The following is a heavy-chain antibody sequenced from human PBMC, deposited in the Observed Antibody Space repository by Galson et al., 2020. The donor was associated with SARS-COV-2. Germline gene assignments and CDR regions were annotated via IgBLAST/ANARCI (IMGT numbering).Heavy chain of an antibody. CDR3: ARDNQGYSYGYFDY. Sequence: GGSLRLSCAASGFTFSSYGMHWVRQAPGKGLEWVAVIWYDGSNKYYADSVKGRFTISRDNSKNTLYLQMNSLRAEDTAVYYCARDNQGYSYGYFDYWGQGTLVTVSS. CDR1: GFTFSSYG. V-gene: IGHV3-33*01. CDR2: IWYDGSNK. D-gene: IGHD5-18*01. J-gene: IGHJ4*02.